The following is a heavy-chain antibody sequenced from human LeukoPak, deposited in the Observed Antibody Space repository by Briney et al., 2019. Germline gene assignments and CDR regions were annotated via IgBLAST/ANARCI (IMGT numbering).Heavy chain of an antibody. Sequence: ASVKVSCKASGYTFTGYYMHWVRQAPGQGLEWMGWINPNSGGTNYAQKFQGRVTMTRDTSISTAYMELSRLRSDDTAVYYCARDTAAGTIDGPDYWGQGTLDTVSS. D-gene: IGHD6-13*01. CDR1: GYTFTGYY. CDR3: ARDTAAGTIDGPDY. J-gene: IGHJ4*02. CDR2: INPNSGGT. V-gene: IGHV1-2*02.